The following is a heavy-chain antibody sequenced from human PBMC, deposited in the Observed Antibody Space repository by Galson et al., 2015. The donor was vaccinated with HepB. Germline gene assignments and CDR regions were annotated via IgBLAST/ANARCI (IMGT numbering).Heavy chain of an antibody. CDR2: RYYSGFT. D-gene: IGHD1-26*01. CDR1: GGSINSSDDY. CDR3: ANLIVGTTFINF. Sequence: LSLTCTVSGGSINSSDDYWAWIRQPPGKGLEWIGTRYYSGFTYYNPSLKNRVIISVDTSKNQLSLKVNSVTAADTAVYSCANLIVGTTFINFWGRGTMVTVSS. J-gene: IGHJ4*02. V-gene: IGHV4-39*07.